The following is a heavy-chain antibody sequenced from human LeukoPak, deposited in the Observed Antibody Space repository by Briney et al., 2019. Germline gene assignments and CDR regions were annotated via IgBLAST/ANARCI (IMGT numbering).Heavy chain of an antibody. Sequence: PSETLSLTCTVSGGSISSSYWSWIRQPPGKGLEWIGYIYYSGSTNDNPSLKSRVTISLDTSKNQFSLKLSSVTAADTAVYYCARKGYYDGSGFYPDAFDIWGQGTMATVSS. J-gene: IGHJ3*02. D-gene: IGHD3-22*01. CDR1: GGSISSSY. CDR3: ARKGYYDGSGFYPDAFDI. CDR2: IYYSGST. V-gene: IGHV4-59*08.